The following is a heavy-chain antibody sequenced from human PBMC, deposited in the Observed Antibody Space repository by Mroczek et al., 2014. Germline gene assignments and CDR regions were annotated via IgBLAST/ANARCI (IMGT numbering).Heavy chain of an antibody. J-gene: IGHJ6*02. Sequence: QLQQWGPGLVKPSQTLSLTCTVSGGSISSGSYYWSWIRQPAGKGLEWIGRIYTSGSTNYNPSLKSRVTISVDTSKNQFSLKLSSVTAADTAVYYCARDGWLARYYYYGMDVWGQGTTVTVSS. D-gene: IGHD6-19*01. CDR2: IYTSGST. CDR3: ARDGWLARYYYYGMDV. CDR1: GGSISSGSYY. V-gene: IGHV4-61*02.